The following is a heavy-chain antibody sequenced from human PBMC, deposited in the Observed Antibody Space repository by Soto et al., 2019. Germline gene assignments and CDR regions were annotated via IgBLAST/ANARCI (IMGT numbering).Heavy chain of an antibody. V-gene: IGHV3-20*04. CDR2: INWNGGRT. Sequence: GGSMILSCAASGFTIDDYVSHWVRQIPGKGLEWVSSINWNGGRTGYADSVEGRFTISRDNAKNSLYLLMNSLRAEDTALYFCARDRDSSGYYSAIDFWGQGTLVTVSS. J-gene: IGHJ4*02. D-gene: IGHD3-22*01. CDR3: ARDRDSSGYYSAIDF. CDR1: GFTIDDYV.